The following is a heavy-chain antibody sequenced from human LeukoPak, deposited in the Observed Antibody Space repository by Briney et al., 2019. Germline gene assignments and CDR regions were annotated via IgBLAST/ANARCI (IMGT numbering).Heavy chain of an antibody. CDR2: ISSSSSTI. Sequence: PGGSLRLSCAASGFTFSSYSMNWVRQAPGKGLEWVSYISSSSSTIYYADSVKGRFTISRDNAKSSLYLQMNSLRAEDTAVYYSARDVAARPDTYYFDCWGQGTLVTVSS. CDR3: ARDVAARPDTYYFDC. D-gene: IGHD6-6*01. V-gene: IGHV3-48*01. J-gene: IGHJ4*02. CDR1: GFTFSSYS.